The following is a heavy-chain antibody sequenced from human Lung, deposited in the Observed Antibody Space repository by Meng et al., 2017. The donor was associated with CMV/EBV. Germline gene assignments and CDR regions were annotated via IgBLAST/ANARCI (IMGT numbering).Heavy chain of an antibody. V-gene: IGHV3-21*06. Sequence: GESLKISCLGSGFDFSTYSMNWFRQAPGKGPEWVSSISSSSSYIYYADSVKGRFTVSRNNANDSLYLQMNSLRAEDTGVYYCARDRQNSNYGSTDYWGKGTLVTVPS. CDR3: ARDRQNSNYGSTDY. CDR1: GFDFSTYS. D-gene: IGHD4-11*01. CDR2: ISSSSSYI. J-gene: IGHJ4*02.